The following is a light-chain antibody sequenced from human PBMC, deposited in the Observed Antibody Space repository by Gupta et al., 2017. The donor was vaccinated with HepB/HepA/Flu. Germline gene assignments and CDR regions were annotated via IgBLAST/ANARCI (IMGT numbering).Light chain of an antibody. CDR2: WAS. V-gene: IGKV4-1*01. J-gene: IGKJ1*01. CDR3: QQEDNTPWT. Sequence: DIVMTQSPDSLAVSLGERATINCKSSQSVLYSSNNNNYLAWYQQKPGQPPNLLIYWASTRESGVPDRFSGSGSGTDFTLTISSLQAEDVAVYYCQQEDNTPWTFGQGTKVEIK. CDR1: QSVLYSSNNNNY.